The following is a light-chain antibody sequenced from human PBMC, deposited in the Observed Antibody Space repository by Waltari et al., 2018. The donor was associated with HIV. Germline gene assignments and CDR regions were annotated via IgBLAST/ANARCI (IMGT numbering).Light chain of an antibody. Sequence: DIQMTQSPSSLSASVGDRVTITCRASQSTSTHLCWYQQKPGNAPKRLICGASSLQRGVPSRFSGSGSGTDFTLTSISLQPEDFATYYCQESYSAPFTFGPGTKVD. CDR2: GAS. V-gene: IGKV1-39*01. CDR3: QESYSAPFT. CDR1: QSTSTH. J-gene: IGKJ3*01.